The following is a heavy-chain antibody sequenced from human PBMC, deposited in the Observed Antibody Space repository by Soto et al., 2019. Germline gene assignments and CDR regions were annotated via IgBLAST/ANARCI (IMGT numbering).Heavy chain of an antibody. Sequence: EVRLVESGGGLVKPGGSLRVSCAASGFNFNTYSMNWVRQAPGKGLVWVSFISTSGGYKYYADSVRGRFTISRDNAKNSVYLEMNSLTADDTAVYYCAGERSALPGARDAMDVWGQGTTVTVSS. J-gene: IGHJ6*02. CDR1: GFNFNTYS. CDR2: ISTSGGYK. D-gene: IGHD1-26*01. CDR3: AGERSALPGARDAMDV. V-gene: IGHV3-21*02.